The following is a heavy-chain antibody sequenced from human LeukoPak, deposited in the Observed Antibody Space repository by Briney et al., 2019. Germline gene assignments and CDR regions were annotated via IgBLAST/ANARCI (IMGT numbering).Heavy chain of an antibody. Sequence: SETLSLTCTVSGYSISSGFYWGWIRQPPGKGLEWIGSIYHSESTYYNPSLNSRVTMSVDTSKNQFSLKLSSVTAADTAVYYCARVYYSSSYDYWYFDLWGRGTLVTVSS. J-gene: IGHJ2*01. CDR3: ARVYYSSSYDYWYFDL. D-gene: IGHD6-13*01. CDR1: GYSISSGFY. V-gene: IGHV4-38-2*02. CDR2: IYHSEST.